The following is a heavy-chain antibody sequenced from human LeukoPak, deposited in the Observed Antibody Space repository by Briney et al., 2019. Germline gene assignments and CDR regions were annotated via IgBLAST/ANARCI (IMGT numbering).Heavy chain of an antibody. CDR2: INAGNGNT. D-gene: IGHD6-13*01. V-gene: IGHV1-3*01. CDR3: ARDSGHSSSRHY. J-gene: IGHJ4*02. CDR1: GYTFTSYA. Sequence: ASVKVSCKASGYTFTSYAMHWVRQAPGQRLEWMGWINAGNGNTKYSQKFQGRVTITRDTSASTAYMELSRLRSEDTAVYYCARDSGHSSSRHYWGQGTLVTVSS.